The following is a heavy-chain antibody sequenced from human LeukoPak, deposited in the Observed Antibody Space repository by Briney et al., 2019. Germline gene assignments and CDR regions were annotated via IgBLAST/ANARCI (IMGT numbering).Heavy chain of an antibody. D-gene: IGHD5-12*01. V-gene: IGHV3-11*01. J-gene: IGHJ4*02. Sequence: LSLTCTVSGGSISSSNYYWGWIRQPPGKGLEWVAYISSSGSTIYYADSVKGRFTISRDNAKNSLYLQMNSLRAEDTAVFYCASGYVLSALDYWGQGTLITVSS. CDR1: GGSISSSNYY. CDR2: ISSSGSTI. CDR3: ASGYVLSALDY.